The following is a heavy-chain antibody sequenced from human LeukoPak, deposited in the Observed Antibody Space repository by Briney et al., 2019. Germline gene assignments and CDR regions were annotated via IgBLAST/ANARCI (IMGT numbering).Heavy chain of an antibody. D-gene: IGHD4-17*01. CDR2: VHYSGTA. V-gene: IGHV4-59*01. CDR3: ARGYGDFRVEGRYFHS. CDR1: DGSITNYD. J-gene: IGHJ4*02. Sequence: SETLSLTCTVSDGSITNYDWSWARQPPGKGLEFIGHVHYSGTANYNPSLRSRVTISIDTSKKHFFLKLKSVTAADTAVYFCARGYGDFRVEGRYFHSWGQGTLVTVSS.